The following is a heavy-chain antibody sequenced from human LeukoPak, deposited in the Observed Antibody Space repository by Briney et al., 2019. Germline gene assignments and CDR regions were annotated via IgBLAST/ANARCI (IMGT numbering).Heavy chain of an antibody. V-gene: IGHV3-49*04. CDR2: IRSKAYGGTT. D-gene: IGHD6-19*01. J-gene: IGHJ4*02. CDR1: GFTFGDYA. CDR3: TRDRFASGYSSGPEGY. Sequence: GGSLRLSCTASGFTFGDYAMSWVRQAPGKGLEWVGFIRSKAYGGTTEYAASVKGRFTISRDDSKSIAYLQMNSLKTEDTAVYYCTRDRFASGYSSGPEGYWGQGTLVTVSS.